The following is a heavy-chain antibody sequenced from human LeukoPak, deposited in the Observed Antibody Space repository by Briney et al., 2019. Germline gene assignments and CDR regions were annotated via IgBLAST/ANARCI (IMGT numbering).Heavy chain of an antibody. CDR1: GGSISSYY. Sequence: SETLSLTCTVSGGSISSYYWSWIRQPPGKGLEWIGYVYYTGSANYNPSLKSRVTISIDTSKNQFSLKLSSVTAADTAVYYCARGRDGYNFFDYWGQRTLVTVSS. CDR3: ARGRDGYNFFDY. J-gene: IGHJ4*01. V-gene: IGHV4-59*01. CDR2: VYYTGSA. D-gene: IGHD5-24*01.